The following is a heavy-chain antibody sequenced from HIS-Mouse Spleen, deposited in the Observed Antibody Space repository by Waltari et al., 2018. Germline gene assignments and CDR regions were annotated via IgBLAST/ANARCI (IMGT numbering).Heavy chain of an antibody. V-gene: IGHV4-39*07. J-gene: IGHJ2*01. Sequence: QLQLQESGPGLVKPSATLSLTCTVSGGSLSSSSYYWGWIRQPPGKGLDWIGSIYYSGGPYYNPYLTSRVTRSVDTSRTQFSRKLSSVTAADTAVYYCAREIPYSSSWYDWYFDLWGRGTLVTVSS. CDR2: IYYSGGP. CDR1: GGSLSSSSYY. D-gene: IGHD6-13*01. CDR3: AREIPYSSSWYDWYFDL.